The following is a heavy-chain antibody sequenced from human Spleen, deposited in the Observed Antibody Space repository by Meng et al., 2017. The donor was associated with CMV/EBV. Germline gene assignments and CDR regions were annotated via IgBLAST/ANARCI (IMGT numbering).Heavy chain of an antibody. V-gene: IGHV3-7*01. CDR2: INQDGSQR. CDR3: ARQVGSSLWDKYFQH. D-gene: IGHD6-13*01. CDR1: GFHFSTYW. J-gene: IGHJ1*01. Sequence: GESLKISCAASGFHFSTYWMSWVRQAPGKALEWVANINQDGSQRNYVDSVKGRFTISRDNAKNSMYLQMNSLRAEDTAVYYCARQVGSSLWDKYFQHWGQGTLVTVSS.